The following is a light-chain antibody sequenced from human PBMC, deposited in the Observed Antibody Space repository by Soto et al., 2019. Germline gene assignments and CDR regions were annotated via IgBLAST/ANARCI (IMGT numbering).Light chain of an antibody. Sequence: QSVLTQPPSASGTPGQRVTISCSGITSNFRSNSVHWYRQLPGTAPTLLIYTNNQRPSGVPDRISGSRSGPSAFLAISGLQSEDEGDYYCASWDDSLSGWVFGGGTKLTVL. J-gene: IGLJ3*02. CDR1: TSNFRSNS. CDR3: ASWDDSLSGWV. CDR2: TNN. V-gene: IGLV1-44*01.